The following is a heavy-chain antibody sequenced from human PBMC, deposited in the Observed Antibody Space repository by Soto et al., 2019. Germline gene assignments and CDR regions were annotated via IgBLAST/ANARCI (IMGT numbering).Heavy chain of an antibody. CDR3: ASHISGVGPFVS. Sequence: PSETLSLTCNVSGGSISNYYWSWIRQPPGKGLEWIGYMFYSGSSDYNPSLKSRVTISVDTSKHLFSLQLSSVTAADPAIYYCASHISGVGPFVSWGQGPLVTVS. CDR2: MFYSGSS. V-gene: IGHV4-59*01. CDR1: GGSISNYY. D-gene: IGHD3-10*01. J-gene: IGHJ4*02.